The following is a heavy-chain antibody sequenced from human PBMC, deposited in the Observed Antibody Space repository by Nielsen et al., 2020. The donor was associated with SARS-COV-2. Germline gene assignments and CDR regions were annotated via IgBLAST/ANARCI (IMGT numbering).Heavy chain of an antibody. D-gene: IGHD2-21*02. CDR1: GGSISHFY. Sequence: SETLSLTCTVSGGSISHFYWSWIRQPPGKGLEWIGYIYNRGNTNYNPSLKSRVTISVDTSKNQFSLRLSSVTVADTAVYYCARHPYPMTVSTFGYDYWGQGTLVTVSS. CDR3: ARHPYPMTVSTFGYDY. V-gene: IGHV4-59*08. CDR2: IYNRGNT. J-gene: IGHJ4*02.